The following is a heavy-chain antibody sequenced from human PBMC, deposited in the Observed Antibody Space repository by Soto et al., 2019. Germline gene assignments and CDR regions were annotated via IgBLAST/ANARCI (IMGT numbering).Heavy chain of an antibody. D-gene: IGHD7-27*01. J-gene: IGHJ4*02. Sequence: PSETLSLTCTVSRGSISSGGYYWSWIRQHPGKGLEWIGYIYYSGATYYNPSLESRVTISLDTSKNQFSLKLTSVSAADTAVYYCTRGPSGDKVDYWGPGTLVTVSS. CDR2: IYYSGAT. CDR3: TRGPSGDKVDY. V-gene: IGHV4-30-4*08. CDR1: RGSISSGGYY.